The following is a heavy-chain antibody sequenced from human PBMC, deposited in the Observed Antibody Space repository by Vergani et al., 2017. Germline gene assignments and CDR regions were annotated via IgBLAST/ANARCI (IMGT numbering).Heavy chain of an antibody. Sequence: QVQLVESGGGVVQPGRSLRLSCAASGFTFSSYGMHWVRQAPGXGLEWVAVIWYDGSNKYYADSVKGRFTISRDNSKNTLYLQMNSLRAEDSAVYYCARDFATPTVTTLYYYYGMDVWGQGTTVTVSS. CDR2: IWYDGSNK. J-gene: IGHJ6*02. CDR1: GFTFSSYG. CDR3: ARDFATPTVTTLYYYYGMDV. V-gene: IGHV3-33*01. D-gene: IGHD4-17*01.